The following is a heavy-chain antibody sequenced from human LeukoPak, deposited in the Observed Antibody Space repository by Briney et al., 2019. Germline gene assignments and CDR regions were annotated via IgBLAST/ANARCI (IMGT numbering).Heavy chain of an antibody. V-gene: IGHV1-69*10. D-gene: IGHD3-3*01. J-gene: IGHJ6*03. Sequence: SVKVSCKASGGTFSSYTISWVRQAPGQGLEWMGRIIPILGIANYAQKFQGRVTITADKSTSTAYMELSSLRSEDTAVYYCARDPDFWSGYYYMDVWGKGTPVTVSS. CDR2: IIPILGIA. CDR1: GGTFSSYT. CDR3: ARDPDFWSGYYYMDV.